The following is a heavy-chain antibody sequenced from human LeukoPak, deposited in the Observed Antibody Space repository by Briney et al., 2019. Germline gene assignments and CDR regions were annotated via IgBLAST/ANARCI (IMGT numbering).Heavy chain of an antibody. CDR1: GGTFSSYA. D-gene: IGHD2-2*01. Sequence: SVKVSCKASGGTFSSYAISWVRQAPGQGREWMGGIIPIFGTANYAQKFQGRVTITADESTSTAYMELSSLRSEDTAVYYCAGYTLPSYKYCSSTSCYALSDNWFDPWGQGTLVTVSS. V-gene: IGHV1-69*13. CDR2: IIPIFGTA. J-gene: IGHJ5*02. CDR3: AGYTLPSYKYCSSTSCYALSDNWFDP.